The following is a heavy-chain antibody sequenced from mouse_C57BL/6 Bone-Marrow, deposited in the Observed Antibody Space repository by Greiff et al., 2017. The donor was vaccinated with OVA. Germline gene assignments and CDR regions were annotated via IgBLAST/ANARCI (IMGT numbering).Heavy chain of an antibody. D-gene: IGHD3-2*02. J-gene: IGHJ2*01. CDR2: IYPGDGDT. Sequence: QVQLQQSGPELVKPGASVKISCKASGYAFSSSWMNWVKQRPGKGLEWIGRIYPGDGDTNYNGKFKGKATLTADKSSSTAYMQLSSLTSEDSAVYFCSRQLRLLYFDDWGQGTTLTVSS. CDR3: SRQLRLLYFDD. V-gene: IGHV1-82*01. CDR1: GYAFSSSW.